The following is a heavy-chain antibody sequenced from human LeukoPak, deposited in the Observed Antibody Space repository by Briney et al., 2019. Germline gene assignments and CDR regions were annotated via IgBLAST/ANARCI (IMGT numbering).Heavy chain of an antibody. Sequence: SQTLSLTCAISGDSVSSNSAAWNWIRQSPSRGLEWLGRTFYMSKWYYDYAVSVKSRLTINPDTSKNHFSLQLKSVTSEDTAVYYCASSPSSAWSYYYHYMDVWGKGTTVTVSS. V-gene: IGHV6-1*01. CDR3: ASSPSSAWSYYYHYMDV. CDR2: TFYMSKWYY. CDR1: GDSVSSNSAA. D-gene: IGHD6-19*01. J-gene: IGHJ6*03.